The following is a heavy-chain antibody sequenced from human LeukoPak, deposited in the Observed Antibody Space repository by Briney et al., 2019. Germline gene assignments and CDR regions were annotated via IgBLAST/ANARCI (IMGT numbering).Heavy chain of an antibody. CDR1: EFSVGSNY. Sequence: GGSLRLSCAASEFSVGSNYMTWVRQAPGKGLEWVSLIYSGGSTYYADSVKGRFTISRDNSKNTLYLQMNSLRAEDTAVYYCARGLGYCSSTSCLGEQQLVMGNWFDPWGQGTLVTVSS. V-gene: IGHV3-66*01. D-gene: IGHD2-2*01. CDR2: IYSGGST. J-gene: IGHJ5*02. CDR3: ARGLGYCSSTSCLGEQQLVMGNWFDP.